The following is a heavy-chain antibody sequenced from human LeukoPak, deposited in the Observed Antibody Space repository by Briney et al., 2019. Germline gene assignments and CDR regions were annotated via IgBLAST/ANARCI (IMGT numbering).Heavy chain of an antibody. Sequence: GGSLRLSCAASGFTFSSYAMSWVRQAPGKGLEWVATISASTYYADSVKGRFTISRDNTKNTLYLQMNSLSAEDTGVYYCSKAVYGGYLGWYFDYWGQETLVTVSS. CDR2: ISAST. D-gene: IGHD5-12*01. CDR1: GFTFSSYA. J-gene: IGHJ4*02. CDR3: SKAVYGGYLGWYFDY. V-gene: IGHV3-23*01.